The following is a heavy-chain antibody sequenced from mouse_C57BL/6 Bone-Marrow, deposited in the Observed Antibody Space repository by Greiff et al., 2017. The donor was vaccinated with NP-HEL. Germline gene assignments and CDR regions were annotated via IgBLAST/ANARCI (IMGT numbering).Heavy chain of an antibody. Sequence: EVQLQQSGAELVKPGASVKLSCTASGFNIKDYYMQWVKQRTEQGLEWIGRIDPEDGETKYAPKFQGKATITADTSSNTAYLQLSSLTSEDTAVYYCASGTTVVTNWEFYYFDYWGQGTTLTVSS. D-gene: IGHD1-1*01. J-gene: IGHJ2*01. CDR2: IDPEDGET. V-gene: IGHV14-2*01. CDR1: GFNIKDYY. CDR3: ASGTTVVTNWEFYYFDY.